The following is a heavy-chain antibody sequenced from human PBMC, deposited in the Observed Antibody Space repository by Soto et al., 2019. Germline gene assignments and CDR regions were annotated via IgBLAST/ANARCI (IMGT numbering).Heavy chain of an antibody. Sequence: QVQLQESGPGLVKPSQTLSLTCTVSGGSISSGDYYWSWIRQPPGKGLEWIGYIYYSGSTYYNPSLKSRVTISVDTSKNQFSLKLSSVTAADTAVYYCARDLGVTMVQGVIKGGSNWFDPWGQGTLVTVSS. CDR3: ARDLGVTMVQGVIKGGSNWFDP. CDR1: GGSISSGDYY. J-gene: IGHJ5*02. D-gene: IGHD3-10*01. V-gene: IGHV4-30-4*01. CDR2: IYYSGST.